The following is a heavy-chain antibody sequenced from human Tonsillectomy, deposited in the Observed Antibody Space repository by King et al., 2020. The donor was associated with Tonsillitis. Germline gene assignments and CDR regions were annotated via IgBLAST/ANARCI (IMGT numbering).Heavy chain of an antibody. CDR1: GFTFSSYA. V-gene: IGHV3-23*04. CDR3: AKGTGGDSVRGAKGYYYGMDV. CDR2: ISGSGGST. D-gene: IGHD4-23*01. Sequence: QLVQSGGGLVQPGGSLRLSCAASGFTFSSYAMSWVRQAPGKGLEWVSAISGSGGSTHYADSVKGRFTISRDNSKNTLYLQINSLRAEDTAVYYCAKGTGGDSVRGAKGYYYGMDVWGQGTTVTVSS. J-gene: IGHJ6*02.